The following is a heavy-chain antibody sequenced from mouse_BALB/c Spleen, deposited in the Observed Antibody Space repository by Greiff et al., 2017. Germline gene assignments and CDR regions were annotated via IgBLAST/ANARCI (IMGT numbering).Heavy chain of an antibody. D-gene: IGHD2-12*01. CDR3: ARRGDYSYMDY. CDR1: GYTFTSYV. J-gene: IGHJ4*01. V-gene: IGHV1-14*01. Sequence: VQLKESGPELVKPGASVKMSCKASGYTFTSYVMHWVKQKPGQGLEWIGYINPYNDGTKYNEKFKGKATLTSDKSSSTAYMELSSLTSEDSAVYYCARRGDYSYMDYWGQGTSVTVSS. CDR2: INPYNDGT.